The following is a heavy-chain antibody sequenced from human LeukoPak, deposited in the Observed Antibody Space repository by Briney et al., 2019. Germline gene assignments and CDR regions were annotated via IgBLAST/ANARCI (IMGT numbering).Heavy chain of an antibody. V-gene: IGHV4-59*08. Sequence: PSEILSLTCTVSGGSISTYYWSWIRQPPGKELEWIGYIYYSGSTNYNPSLKSRVTISVDTSKNQFSLKLSSVTAADAGVYYCARHQGYSGYDFYSFDYWGQGTLVTVSS. J-gene: IGHJ4*02. CDR1: GGSISTYY. D-gene: IGHD5-12*01. CDR2: IYYSGST. CDR3: ARHQGYSGYDFYSFDY.